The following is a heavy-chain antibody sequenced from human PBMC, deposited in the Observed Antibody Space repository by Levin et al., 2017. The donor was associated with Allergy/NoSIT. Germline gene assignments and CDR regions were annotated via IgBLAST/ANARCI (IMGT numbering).Heavy chain of an antibody. D-gene: IGHD3-22*01. CDR3: ARGYYSYGVDT. Sequence: TGGSLRLSCTVSGGSVSSGSYYWSWIRQPPGKGLEWIGCIYYSGNTNYNPSLESRVTISVDTSKNQFSLKLSSVTAADTAVYYCARGYYSYGVDTWGQGTLVTVSS. J-gene: IGHJ5*02. CDR2: IYYSGNT. CDR1: GGSVSSGSYY. V-gene: IGHV4-61*01.